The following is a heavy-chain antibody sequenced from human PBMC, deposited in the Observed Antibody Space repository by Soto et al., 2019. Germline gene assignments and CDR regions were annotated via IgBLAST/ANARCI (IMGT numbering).Heavy chain of an antibody. CDR2: ISAYNGNT. V-gene: IGHV1-18*01. D-gene: IGHD6-13*01. Sequence: QVQLVQSGAEVKKPGASVKVSCKASGYTFTSYGISWVRQAPGQGLEWMGWISAYNGNTNYAQKLQGRVTMTTDTATSTAYMGLRSLRSDDTAVYYCARDPGIAAAGRVRYGMDVWGQGTTVTVSS. CDR1: GYTFTSYG. CDR3: ARDPGIAAAGRVRYGMDV. J-gene: IGHJ6*02.